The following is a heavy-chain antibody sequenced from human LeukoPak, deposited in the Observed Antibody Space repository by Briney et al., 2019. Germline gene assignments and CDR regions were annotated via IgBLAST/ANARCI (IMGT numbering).Heavy chain of an antibody. D-gene: IGHD1-26*01. CDR1: GFTFGSGS. Sequence: GGSLRLSCAASGFTFGSGSINSVRQAPGKGLEWVSSISSSSSYIYYADSVKGRFTISRDNAKNSLYLQMNSLRAEDTAVYYCARVDSVGLFAFWRQGPLVTVSS. V-gene: IGHV3-21*01. CDR3: ARVDSVGLFAF. J-gene: IGHJ4*02. CDR2: ISSSSSYI.